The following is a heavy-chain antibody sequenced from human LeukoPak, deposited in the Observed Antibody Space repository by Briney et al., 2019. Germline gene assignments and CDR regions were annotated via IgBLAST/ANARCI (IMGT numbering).Heavy chain of an antibody. CDR2: IYSGGST. V-gene: IGHV3-66*01. J-gene: IGHJ4*02. CDR3: AKDRRHIVATSPIGY. Sequence: GGFLRLSCAASGFTVSSNYMSWVRQAPGKGLEWVSVIYSGGSTYYADSVKGRFTISRDNSKNTLYLQMNSLRAEDTAVYYCAKDRRHIVATSPIGYWGQGTLVTVSS. CDR1: GFTVSSNY. D-gene: IGHD5-12*01.